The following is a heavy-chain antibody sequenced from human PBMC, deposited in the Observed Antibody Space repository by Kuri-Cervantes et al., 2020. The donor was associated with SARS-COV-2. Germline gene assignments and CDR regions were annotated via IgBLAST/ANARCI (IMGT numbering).Heavy chain of an antibody. CDR3: AKDRGGYFQH. CDR1: EFTFSNYT. V-gene: IGHV3-48*01. Sequence: GGSLRLSCLASEFTFSNYTMNWVRQAPGKGLEWISYISGTSKTIYYGDSVGGRFTISRDNSKNTLYLQMNSLRAEDTAVYYCAKDRGGYFQHWGQGTLVTVSS. D-gene: IGHD3-10*01. CDR2: ISGTSKTI. J-gene: IGHJ1*01.